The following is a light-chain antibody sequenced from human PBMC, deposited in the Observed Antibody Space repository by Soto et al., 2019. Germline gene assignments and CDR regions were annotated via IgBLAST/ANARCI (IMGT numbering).Light chain of an antibody. J-gene: IGKJ5*01. CDR2: DAS. V-gene: IGKV3-11*01. CDR3: QQRNVWPPIT. CDR1: QSIRTS. Sequence: EVVLTQSPATLSLSPGERATLSCRASQSIRTSLAWYQQKPGQAPRLVIFDASNRANGVPARFGGSGSGTDFTLTINSLEPEDVAVYYCQQRNVWPPITFGQGKRLEI.